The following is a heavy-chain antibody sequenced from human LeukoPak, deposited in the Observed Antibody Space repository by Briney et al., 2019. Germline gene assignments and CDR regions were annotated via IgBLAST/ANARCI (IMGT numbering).Heavy chain of an antibody. V-gene: IGHV4-4*07. CDR2: IYSSGSN. CDR1: GGSISGYF. D-gene: IGHD5-12*01. J-gene: IGHJ4*02. CDR3: AREPTSGREPTSGRPLDY. Sequence: SETLSLTCTVSGGSISGYFRSWIRQPAGKGLEWIGRIYSSGSNNYNPSLKSRVSMSLDTSKNHLSLNLSSVTAADTAVYYCAREPTSGREPTSGRPLDYWGQGTLVTVSS.